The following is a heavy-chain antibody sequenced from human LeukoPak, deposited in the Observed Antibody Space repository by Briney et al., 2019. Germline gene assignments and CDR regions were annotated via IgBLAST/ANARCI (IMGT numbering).Heavy chain of an antibody. J-gene: IGHJ5*02. Sequence: GGSLRLSCAASGFTFSSYGMHWVRQAPGKGLEWVALISYDGSYKYYADSVKGRFTISRDNSKNTLYLQMNCLRAEDTAVYFCAKGPGSCSSTSCFFRWFDPWGQGTLVTVSS. D-gene: IGHD2-2*01. CDR3: AKGPGSCSSTSCFFRWFDP. CDR1: GFTFSSYG. V-gene: IGHV3-30*18. CDR2: ISYDGSYK.